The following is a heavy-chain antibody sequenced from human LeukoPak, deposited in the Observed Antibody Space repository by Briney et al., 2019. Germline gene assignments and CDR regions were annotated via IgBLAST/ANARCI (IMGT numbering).Heavy chain of an antibody. V-gene: IGHV3-30*02. CDR1: GLTFSSYG. CDR2: IWADGSNK. CDR3: ATDLGSRPFDY. D-gene: IGHD7-27*01. J-gene: IGHJ4*02. Sequence: PGGSLRLSCAASGLTFSSYGMHWVRQAPGEGLEWVAVIWADGSNKIYADSVKGRFTISKDNSKNTLSLQMNSLRTDDTAVYYCATDLGSRPFDYWGQGTLVTVSS.